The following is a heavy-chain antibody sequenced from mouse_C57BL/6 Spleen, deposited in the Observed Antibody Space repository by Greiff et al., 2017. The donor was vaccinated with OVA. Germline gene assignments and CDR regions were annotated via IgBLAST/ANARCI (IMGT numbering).Heavy chain of an antibody. CDR3: TRGGPLLDAMDY. CDR2: ISSGGDYI. V-gene: IGHV5-9-1*02. J-gene: IGHJ4*01. Sequence: EVKVVESGEGLVKPGGSLKLSCAASGFTFSSYAMSWVRQTPEKRLEWVAYISSGGDYIYYADTVKGRFTFSRDNARNTLYLQMSSLKSEDTAMYYCTRGGPLLDAMDYWGQGTSVTVSS. D-gene: IGHD1-1*01. CDR1: GFTFSSYA.